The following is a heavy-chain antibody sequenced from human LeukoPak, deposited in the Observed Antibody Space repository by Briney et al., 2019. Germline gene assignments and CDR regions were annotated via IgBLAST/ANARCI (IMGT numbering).Heavy chain of an antibody. Sequence: GSLRLSCAASGFTFSSYGMHWVRQAPGKGLEWIGSIYHSGSTNYNPSLKSRVTISVDKSKNQFSLKLSSVTAADTAVYYCARGRDTDTPDAFDIWGQGTMVTVSS. CDR2: IYHSGST. D-gene: IGHD5-18*01. CDR1: GFTFSSYG. V-gene: IGHV4-4*02. CDR3: ARGRDTDTPDAFDI. J-gene: IGHJ3*02.